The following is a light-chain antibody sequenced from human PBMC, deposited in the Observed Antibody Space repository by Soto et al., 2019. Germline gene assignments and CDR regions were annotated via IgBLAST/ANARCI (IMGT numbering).Light chain of an antibody. Sequence: EIVMTQSPATLSVSPGERATLSCRASQSVNSHLAWYQQRPGQAPRLLIYGAFTRATGIPARFSGSGSGTQFTLTISSLQSEELAVYYCQQYNDWPPFTFGQGTKLEIK. CDR2: GAF. V-gene: IGKV3-15*01. CDR3: QQYNDWPPFT. CDR1: QSVNSH. J-gene: IGKJ2*01.